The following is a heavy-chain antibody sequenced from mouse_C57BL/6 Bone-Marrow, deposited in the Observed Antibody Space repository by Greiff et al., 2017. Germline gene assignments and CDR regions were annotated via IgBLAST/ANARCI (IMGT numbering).Heavy chain of an antibody. V-gene: IGHV5-17*01. CDR3: ARSVLYAMDY. CDR1: GFTFSDYG. J-gene: IGHJ4*01. CDR2: ISSGSSTI. Sequence: DVMLVESGGGLVKPGGSLKLSCAASGFTFSDYGMHWVRQAPEKGLEWVAYISSGSSTIYYADKVKGRFTISRDNAKNTLFLQMTSLRSEDTAMYYCARSVLYAMDYWGQGTSVTVSS.